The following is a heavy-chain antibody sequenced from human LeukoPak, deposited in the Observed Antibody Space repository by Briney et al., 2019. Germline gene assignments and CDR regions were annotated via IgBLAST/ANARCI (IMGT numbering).Heavy chain of an antibody. J-gene: IGHJ4*02. CDR2: IYYSGST. CDR1: GGSISNYY. CDR3: ARDRYSSGQFDY. Sequence: PSETLSLTCTVSGGSISNYYWSWIRQPPGKGLDWIGYIYYSGSTSYNPSLKSRVTISVDTSRNQFSLKVSSVTAADTAVYYCARDRYSSGQFDYWGQGTLVTVSS. D-gene: IGHD6-19*01. V-gene: IGHV4-59*01.